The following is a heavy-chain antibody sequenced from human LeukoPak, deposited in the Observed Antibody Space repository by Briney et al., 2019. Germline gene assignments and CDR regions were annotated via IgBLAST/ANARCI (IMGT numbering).Heavy chain of an antibody. Sequence: GGSLRLSCAASGFTVSTNYMTWVRPAPGKGLEWVSVIYSGGTTYYADSVKGRFSISRDNSKNTLYLQMNSLRAEDTAVYYCARYDYGRSGFDYWGQGTLVTVSS. V-gene: IGHV3-66*01. J-gene: IGHJ4*02. CDR2: IYSGGTT. CDR1: GFTVSTNY. CDR3: ARYDYGRSGFDY. D-gene: IGHD5-12*01.